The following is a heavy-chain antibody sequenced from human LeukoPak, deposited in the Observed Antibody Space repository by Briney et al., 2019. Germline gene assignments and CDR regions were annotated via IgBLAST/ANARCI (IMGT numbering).Heavy chain of an antibody. Sequence: GGSLRLSCAASGFTVSNNYLSWVRQAPGKGLEWVSFIYNTGDTYYADSVKGRFTISRDNSKDTLYLQMNSLRAEDTAVYYCAKWYCSSNTCYYDYWGQGTLVTVSS. CDR1: GFTVSNNY. V-gene: IGHV3-53*01. J-gene: IGHJ4*02. D-gene: IGHD2-2*01. CDR3: AKWYCSSNTCYYDY. CDR2: IYNTGDT.